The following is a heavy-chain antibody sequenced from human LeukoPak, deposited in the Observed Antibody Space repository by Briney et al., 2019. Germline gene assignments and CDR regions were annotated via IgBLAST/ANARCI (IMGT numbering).Heavy chain of an antibody. V-gene: IGHV3-23*01. Sequence: GGSLRLSCAASGFTFSSYGMSWVRQAPGKGLEWVSAISGSGGSTYYADSVKGRFTISRDNSKNTLYLQMNSLRAEDTAVYYCATRTEMVYAIFDYWGQGTLVTVSS. CDR1: GFTFSSYG. CDR2: ISGSGGST. J-gene: IGHJ4*02. CDR3: ATRTEMVYAIFDY. D-gene: IGHD2-8*01.